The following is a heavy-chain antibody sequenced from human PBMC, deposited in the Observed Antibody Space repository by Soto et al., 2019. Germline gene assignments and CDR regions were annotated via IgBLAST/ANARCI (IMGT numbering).Heavy chain of an antibody. Sequence: SETLSLTCTVSGASLSIGPYTWGWIRQSPERGLEWIGTISHIGTTYYNASLENRVTISLDTSKKQFSLKLTSVAAADTAVYYCARLPTGWPNWVDPWGQGILVTVSS. CDR2: ISHIGTT. CDR1: GASLSIGPYT. D-gene: IGHD6-19*01. J-gene: IGHJ5*02. V-gene: IGHV4-39*01. CDR3: ARLPTGWPNWVDP.